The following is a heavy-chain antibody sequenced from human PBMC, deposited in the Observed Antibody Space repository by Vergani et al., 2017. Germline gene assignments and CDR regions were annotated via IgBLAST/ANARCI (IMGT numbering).Heavy chain of an antibody. CDR1: GFTFSSYA. CDR2: ISGSGGST. D-gene: IGHD6-6*01. CDR3: ARDFPSIAARRDAFDI. J-gene: IGHJ3*02. Sequence: EVQLLESGGGLVQPGGSLRLSCAASGFTFSSYAMSWVRQAPGKGLEWVSAISGSGGSTYYADSVKGRFTISRDNSKNTLYLQMNSLRAEDTAVYYCARDFPSIAARRDAFDIWGQGTMVTVSS. V-gene: IGHV3-23*01.